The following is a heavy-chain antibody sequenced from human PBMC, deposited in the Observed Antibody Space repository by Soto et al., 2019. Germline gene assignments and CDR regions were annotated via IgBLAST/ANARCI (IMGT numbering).Heavy chain of an antibody. V-gene: IGHV1-2*04. Sequence: ASVKVSCKASGYTFTGYYMHWVRQAPGQGLERMGWINPNSGGTNYAQKFQGWVTMTRDTSISTAYMEVSRLRSHHKGVYYCARGTITFFGVVPRSYYGMSVWGQGTMVTVS. D-gene: IGHD3-3*01. J-gene: IGHJ6*02. CDR2: INPNSGGT. CDR1: GYTFTGYY. CDR3: ARGTITFFGVVPRSYYGMSV.